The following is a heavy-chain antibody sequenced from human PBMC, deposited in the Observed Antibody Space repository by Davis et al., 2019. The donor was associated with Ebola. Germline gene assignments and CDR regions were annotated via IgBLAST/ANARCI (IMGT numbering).Heavy chain of an antibody. CDR3: ARRASGSYFFDY. CDR2: IYPGDSDT. CDR1: GYSFTSYW. J-gene: IGHJ4*02. D-gene: IGHD1-26*01. V-gene: IGHV5-51*01. Sequence: GESLKISCKGSGYSFTSYWNGWVRQMPGKGLEWMGIIYPGDSDTRYSPSFQGQVTIPADKSITTAYLQWSSLKASHTAMYYCARRASGSYFFDYWGQGTLVTVSS.